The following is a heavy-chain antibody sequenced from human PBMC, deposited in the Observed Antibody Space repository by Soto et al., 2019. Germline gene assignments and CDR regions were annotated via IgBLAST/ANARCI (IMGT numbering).Heavy chain of an antibody. Sequence: QVQLVQSGGDVQRPGASVKVSCKGSGYTFDSFGISWVRQAPGQGLEWMGWISTYSGNTNYAEKFQGRVVLTSDTSTNTAYMELRSLTYDDTAVYFCARGSSERHQYPLDVWGQGTTVSVSS. CDR1: GYTFDSFG. J-gene: IGHJ6*02. V-gene: IGHV1-18*01. CDR2: ISTYSGNT. D-gene: IGHD6-6*01. CDR3: ARGSSERHQYPLDV.